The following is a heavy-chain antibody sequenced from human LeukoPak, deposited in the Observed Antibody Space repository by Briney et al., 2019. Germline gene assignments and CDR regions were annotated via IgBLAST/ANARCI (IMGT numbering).Heavy chain of an antibody. CDR3: AKGSSRDYNYWREPFQI. D-gene: IGHD5-24*01. Sequence: GGSLRLSCAASGFTFTTYAMHWGRQAPGKGLEWVAVISSDGTNKYYADSVKGRFTISRDNSKSTLYLQMNSLRTDDTAVYYCAKGSSRDYNYWREPFQIWGQGTMVTVSS. CDR2: ISSDGTNK. J-gene: IGHJ3*02. V-gene: IGHV3-30-3*01. CDR1: GFTFTTYA.